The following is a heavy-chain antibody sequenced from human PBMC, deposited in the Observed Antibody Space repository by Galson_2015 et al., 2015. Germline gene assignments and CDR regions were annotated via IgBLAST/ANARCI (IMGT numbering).Heavy chain of an antibody. J-gene: IGHJ6*02. CDR2: IIPIFGTA. CDR1: GGTFSSYA. CDR3: ARGKYNWNDPASGGMDV. V-gene: IGHV1-69*01. Sequence: QSGAEVKKPGESLKISCKASGGTFSSYAISWVRQAPGQGLEWMGGIIPIFGTANYAQKFQGRVTITADESTSTAYMELSSLRPEDTAVYYCARGKYNWNDPASGGMDVWGQGTTVTVSS. D-gene: IGHD1-20*01.